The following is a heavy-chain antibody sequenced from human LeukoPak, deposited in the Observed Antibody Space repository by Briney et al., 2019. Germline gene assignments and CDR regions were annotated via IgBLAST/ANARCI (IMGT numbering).Heavy chain of an antibody. V-gene: IGHV5-51*01. CDR3: ARSPAVAEYYFDY. D-gene: IGHD6-19*01. CDR1: GYRFTSYW. CDR2: IYPGDFDT. Sequence: GESLKISCRGSGYRFTSYWIGWVRQMPGKGLEWMGIIYPGDFDTRYSPSFQGQVTISVDKSITTAYLQWNSLKASDTAMYYCARSPAVAEYYFDYWGQGTLVTASS. J-gene: IGHJ4*02.